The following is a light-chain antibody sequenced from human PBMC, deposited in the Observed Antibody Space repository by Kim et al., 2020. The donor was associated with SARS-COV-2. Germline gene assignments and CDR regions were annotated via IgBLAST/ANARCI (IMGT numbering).Light chain of an antibody. J-gene: IGKJ2*01. V-gene: IGKV3-15*01. CDR2: GAS. Sequence: VAAGERATRSCRASQSVSTYGAWYRQKPGQAPRLIIYGASTRATGVPARISGSGSGTEFTLTISSVQSEDFAVYYCQHYNQWPMYTFGQGTKLEI. CDR3: QHYNQWPMYT. CDR1: QSVSTY.